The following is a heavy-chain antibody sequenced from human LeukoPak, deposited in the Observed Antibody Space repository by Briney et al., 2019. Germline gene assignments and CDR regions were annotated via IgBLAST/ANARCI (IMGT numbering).Heavy chain of an antibody. CDR1: GFTFSSYW. V-gene: IGHV3-74*01. Sequence: GGSLRLSCAASGFTFSSYWMHWVRQPPGKGLVWVSRINSDGSSTSYADSVKGRFTISRDNAKNTLYLQMNSLRAEDTAVYYCAREGGGYNNRGFDYWGQGTLVTVSS. J-gene: IGHJ4*02. CDR3: AREGGGYNNRGFDY. D-gene: IGHD5-24*01. CDR2: INSDGSST.